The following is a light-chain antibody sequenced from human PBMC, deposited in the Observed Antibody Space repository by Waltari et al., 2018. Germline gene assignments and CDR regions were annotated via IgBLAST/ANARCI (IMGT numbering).Light chain of an antibody. CDR2: DVS. CDR1: SSDVGGYNY. Sequence: QSALTQPASVSGSPGQSITISCTGTSSDVGGYNYVSWYQQHPGKAPKLMIYDVSKRPSGVSNRFSGSKSGNTASLTISGLQAEDEADYYFSSYTSSSTWVVFGGGTKLTVL. CDR3: SSYTSSSTWVV. V-gene: IGLV2-14*01. J-gene: IGLJ2*01.